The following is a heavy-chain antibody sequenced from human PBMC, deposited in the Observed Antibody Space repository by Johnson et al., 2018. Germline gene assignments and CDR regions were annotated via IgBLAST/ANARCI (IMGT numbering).Heavy chain of an antibody. CDR3: AREGLLGVGEWHGYYYGMDV. CDR2: IWYDGSNK. CDR1: GFTFSSYG. V-gene: IGHV3-33*01. D-gene: IGHD3-10*01. Sequence: QVQLVESGGGVVQPGRSLRLSCAASGFTFSSYGMHWVRQAPGKGLEWVAVIWYDGSNKYYADSVKGRFTISRDNSKNTLYLQMNSLRAEDTAGYYCAREGLLGVGEWHGYYYGMDVWGQGTTVTVSS. J-gene: IGHJ6*02.